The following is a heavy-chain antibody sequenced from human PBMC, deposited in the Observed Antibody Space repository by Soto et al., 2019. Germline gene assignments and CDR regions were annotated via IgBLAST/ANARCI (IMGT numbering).Heavy chain of an antibody. CDR3: ARDLTDPQYNWNDFVFDY. CDR1: GFTFSSYA. V-gene: IGHV3-30-3*01. J-gene: IGHJ4*02. Sequence: AGGSLRLSCAASGFTFSSYAMHCVRQAPGKGLERVAVISYDGSNKYYADSVKGRFTISRDNSKNTLYLQMNSLRAEDTAVYYWARDLTDPQYNWNDFVFDYWGQGTLVTLSS. D-gene: IGHD1-20*01. CDR2: ISYDGSNK.